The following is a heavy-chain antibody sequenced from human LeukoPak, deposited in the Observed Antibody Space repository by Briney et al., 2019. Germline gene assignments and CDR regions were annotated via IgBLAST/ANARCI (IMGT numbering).Heavy chain of an antibody. D-gene: IGHD5-24*01. CDR3: ARGFYTYDQ. J-gene: IGHJ5*02. V-gene: IGHV3-11*04. CDR1: GFTFKNYW. Sequence: GGSLRLSCIASGFTFKNYWMTWIRQAPGKGLEWVSSISSSDNTIYYTDSVKGRFAISRDNAKNSLYLQMKSLRAEDTAVYYCARGFYTYDQWGQGTLVTVSS. CDR2: ISSSDNTI.